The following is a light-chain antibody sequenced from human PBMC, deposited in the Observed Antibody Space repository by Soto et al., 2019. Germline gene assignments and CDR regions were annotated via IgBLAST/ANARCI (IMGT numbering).Light chain of an antibody. J-gene: IGLJ2*01. CDR3: QVWQTSSDHPVF. V-gene: IGLV3-21*02. Sequence: SYELTQAPSVSVAPGQTARITCGGDDIGSNSVHWYQQKPGQAPVLVVYDENDRPSGIPERFSGSKSGNTASLTLSRVETGDGADYYCQVWQTSSDHPVFFGGGTKVTVL. CDR2: DEN. CDR1: DIGSNS.